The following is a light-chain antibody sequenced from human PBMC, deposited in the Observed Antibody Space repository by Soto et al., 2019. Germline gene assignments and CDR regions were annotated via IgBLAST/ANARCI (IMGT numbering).Light chain of an antibody. Sequence: EIVLTQSPGTLSLSPGERATLSCRASQSVSSSYLAWYQQKPGQAPRLLIYGSSSRATGIPDRFSGSGSGTDFTLTISRLEPEDFAVYYCHQYDSSPLTFGGGTKVXXK. CDR2: GSS. J-gene: IGKJ4*01. CDR3: HQYDSSPLT. CDR1: QSVSSSY. V-gene: IGKV3-20*01.